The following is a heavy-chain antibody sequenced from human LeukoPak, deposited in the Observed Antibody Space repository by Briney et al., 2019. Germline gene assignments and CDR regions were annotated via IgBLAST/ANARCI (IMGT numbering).Heavy chain of an antibody. CDR2: ISSSSSYI. V-gene: IGHV3-21*01. CDR1: GFTFSSYS. D-gene: IGHD3-22*01. Sequence: GGSLRLSCAASGFTFSSYSMNWVRQAPGKGLEGVSSISSSSSYIYYADSVKGRFTISRDNAKNSLYLQMNSLRAEDTAVYYCARDNPTSNYYDSSGKYRGDYWGQGTLVTVSS. CDR3: ARDNPTSNYYDSSGKYRGDY. J-gene: IGHJ4*02.